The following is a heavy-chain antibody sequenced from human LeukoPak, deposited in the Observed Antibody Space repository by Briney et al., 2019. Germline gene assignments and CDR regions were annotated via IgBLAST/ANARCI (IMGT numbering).Heavy chain of an antibody. CDR1: GGTFSSYA. CDR3: AGDARESGSALDY. Sequence: GASVKVSCKASGGTFSSYAISWVRQAPGQGLEWMGGIIPIFGTANYAQKFQGRVTITADESTSTAYMELSSLRSEDTAVYYCAGDARESGSALDYWGQGTLVTVSS. CDR2: IIPIFGTA. J-gene: IGHJ4*02. D-gene: IGHD1-26*01. V-gene: IGHV1-69*13.